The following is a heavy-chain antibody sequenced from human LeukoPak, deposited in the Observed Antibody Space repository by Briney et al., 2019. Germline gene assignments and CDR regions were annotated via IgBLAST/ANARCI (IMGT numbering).Heavy chain of an antibody. CDR2: ISAYNGNT. Sequence: ASVKVSCKASGYTFTSYGISWVRQAPGQGLEWMGWISAYNGNTNYAQNLQGRVTMTTDTSTSTAYMEPRSVRSDDTAVYYCARDSSDFWSGYYVDYWGQGTLVTVSS. CDR1: GYTFTSYG. J-gene: IGHJ4*02. CDR3: ARDSSDFWSGYYVDY. V-gene: IGHV1-18*01. D-gene: IGHD3-3*01.